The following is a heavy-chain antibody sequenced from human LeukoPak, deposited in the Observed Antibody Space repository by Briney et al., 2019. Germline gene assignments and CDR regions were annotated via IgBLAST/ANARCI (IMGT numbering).Heavy chain of an antibody. Sequence: GGSLRLSCAASGFTFSSYWMSWVRQAPGKGLEWVANIKQDGSEKYYVDFVKGRFTISRDNAKNSLYLQMNSLRAEDTAVYYCARLLSSYYDILTGYCVPFDYWGQGTLVTVSS. CDR1: GFTFSSYW. CDR3: ARLLSSYYDILTGYCVPFDY. V-gene: IGHV3-7*01. D-gene: IGHD3-9*01. J-gene: IGHJ4*02. CDR2: IKQDGSEK.